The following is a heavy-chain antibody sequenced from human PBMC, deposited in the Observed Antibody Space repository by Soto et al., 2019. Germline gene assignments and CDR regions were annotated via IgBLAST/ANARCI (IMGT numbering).Heavy chain of an antibody. CDR2: IIPIFGTA. CDR3: AREKMSGYSSGWWYFDY. CDR1: GGTFSSYA. D-gene: IGHD6-19*01. Sequence: SVKVSCKASGGTFSSYAISWVRQAPGQGLEWMGGIIPIFGTANYAQKFQGRVTITADESTSTAYMELSSLRSEDTAVYYCAREKMSGYSSGWWYFDYWGQGTLVTVSS. J-gene: IGHJ4*02. V-gene: IGHV1-69*13.